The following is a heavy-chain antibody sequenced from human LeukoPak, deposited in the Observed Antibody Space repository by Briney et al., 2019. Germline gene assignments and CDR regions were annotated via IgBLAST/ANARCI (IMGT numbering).Heavy chain of an antibody. CDR3: ARRRWGEYGSWLDS. D-gene: IGHD4-23*01. V-gene: IGHV4-59*01. Sequence: SETLSLTCTVSGGSLSGYYWSWIRQSPGKSPEWIEYIHYTGTTNFNPSLKSRVTMSIDTSKNQFSLRLRSVTAADTAMYYCARRRWGEYGSWLDSWGQGILVIVSS. J-gene: IGHJ5*01. CDR2: IHYTGTT. CDR1: GGSLSGYY.